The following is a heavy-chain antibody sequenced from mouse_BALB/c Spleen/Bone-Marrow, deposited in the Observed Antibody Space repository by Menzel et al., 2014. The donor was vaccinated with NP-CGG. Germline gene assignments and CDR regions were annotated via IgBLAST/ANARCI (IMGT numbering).Heavy chain of an antibody. CDR2: INPSNGRT. Sequence: QVQLKHSGAELVKPGASVKLCCKASGYTFTTYWMHWVKQRPGQGLEWIGEINPSNGRTNYNEKFKTKATLTVDKSSNTAYMQLSRLTSEDTAVYYCARGDGYAMDYWGQGTSVTVSS. CDR1: GYTFTTYW. V-gene: IGHV1S81*02. CDR3: ARGDGYAMDY. J-gene: IGHJ4*01.